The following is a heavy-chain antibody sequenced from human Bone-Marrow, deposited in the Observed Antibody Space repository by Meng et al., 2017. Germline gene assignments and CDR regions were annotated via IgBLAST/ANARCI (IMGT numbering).Heavy chain of an antibody. CDR1: GFTFSSYS. CDR3: ANRRSGYYYGMDV. V-gene: IGHV3-21*01. Sequence: GGSLRLSCAASGFTFSSYSMNWVRQAPGKGLEWVSSISSSSSYIYYADSVKGRFTISRDNAKNSLYLQMNSLRAEDTAVYYCANRRSGYYYGMDVWGQGTTVTVSS. D-gene: IGHD3-10*01. CDR2: ISSSSSYI. J-gene: IGHJ6*02.